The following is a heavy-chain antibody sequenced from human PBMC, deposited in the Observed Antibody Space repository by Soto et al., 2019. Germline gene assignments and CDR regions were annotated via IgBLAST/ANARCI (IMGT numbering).Heavy chain of an antibody. J-gene: IGHJ5*02. CDR1: GGSISSYY. V-gene: IGHV4-59*08. D-gene: IGHD3-9*01. CDR2: IYYSGST. Sequence: SETLSLTCTVSGGSISSYYWSWIRQPPGKGLEWIGYIYYSGSTNYNPSLKSRVTISVASSKNQFSLKLSSVTAADTAVYYCASRPGRQYYDSLTVYYPSWFDPWGQGTLVTVSS. CDR3: ASRPGRQYYDSLTVYYPSWFDP.